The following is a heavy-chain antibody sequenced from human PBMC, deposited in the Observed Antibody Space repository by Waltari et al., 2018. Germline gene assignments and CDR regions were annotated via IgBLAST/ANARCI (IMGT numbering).Heavy chain of an antibody. Sequence: QVQLVQSGAEVKKPGSSVKVSCKASGGTFSSYAISWVRQAPGQGLEWMGGIIPIVGTANYEQKFQGRVTITADESTSTAYMELSSLRSEDTAVYYCARGRIAVGATGDFGYWGQGTLVTVSS. J-gene: IGHJ4*02. D-gene: IGHD1-26*01. V-gene: IGHV1-69*12. CDR2: IIPIVGTA. CDR1: GGTFSSYA. CDR3: ARGRIAVGATGDFGY.